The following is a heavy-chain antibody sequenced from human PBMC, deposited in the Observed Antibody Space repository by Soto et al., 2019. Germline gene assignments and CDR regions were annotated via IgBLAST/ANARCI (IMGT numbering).Heavy chain of an antibody. V-gene: IGHV3-33*01. Sequence: QVQLVESGGGVVQPGRSLRLSCAASGFTFRTYGMHWVRQAPGKGLEWVAVIWYDGSNKYYADSVKGRFTISRDNSKNTLYLQMNSLRAEDTAVYYCARDPDYGDYVGWFDPWGQGTLVTVSS. D-gene: IGHD4-17*01. CDR2: IWYDGSNK. CDR1: GFTFRTYG. J-gene: IGHJ5*02. CDR3: ARDPDYGDYVGWFDP.